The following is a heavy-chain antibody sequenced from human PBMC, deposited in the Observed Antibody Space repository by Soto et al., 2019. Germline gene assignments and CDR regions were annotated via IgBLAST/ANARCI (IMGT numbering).Heavy chain of an antibody. Sequence: QVQLQESGPGLVKPSETLSLTCTVSGGSVSSGSYYWSWIRQPPGKGLEWIGYIYYSGSTNYNPSPKSGVTSSXXPXKXXFSLKLISVTAVDTAVYYCARNDAGSGTTGAVKDYWGQGTLVTVSS. D-gene: IGHD1-1*01. CDR1: GGSVSSGSYY. V-gene: IGHV4-61*01. CDR2: IYYSGST. CDR3: ARNDAGSGTTGAVKDY. J-gene: IGHJ4*02.